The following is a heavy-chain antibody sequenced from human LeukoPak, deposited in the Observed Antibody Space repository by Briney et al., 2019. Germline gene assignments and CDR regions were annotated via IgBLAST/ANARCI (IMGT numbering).Heavy chain of an antibody. CDR1: GFTFSSYS. CDR2: IKRDGSEK. D-gene: IGHD1-26*01. Sequence: QPGGSLRLSCAASGFTFSSYSMSWVRQAPGKGLEWVANIKRDGSEKYYVDSVKGRFIISRDNAKNSLYLQMNSLRAEDTAVYYCARAKWELRVLLGYWGQGTLVTVSS. J-gene: IGHJ4*02. V-gene: IGHV3-7*01. CDR3: ARAKWELRVLLGY.